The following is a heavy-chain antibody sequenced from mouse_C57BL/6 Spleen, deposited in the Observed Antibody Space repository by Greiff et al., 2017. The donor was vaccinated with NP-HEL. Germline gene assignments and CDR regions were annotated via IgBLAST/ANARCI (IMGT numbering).Heavy chain of an antibody. CDR3: SLAYYSNSYYFDY. V-gene: IGHV1-15*01. J-gene: IGHJ2*01. Sequence: QVQLQQSGAELVRPGASVTLSCKASGYTFTDYEMHWVKQTPVHGLEWIGAIDPETGGTAYNQKFKGKAILTADKSSSTAYMELRSLTSEDSAVYYCSLAYYSNSYYFDYWGQGTTLTVSS. CDR2: IDPETGGT. D-gene: IGHD2-5*01. CDR1: GYTFTDYE.